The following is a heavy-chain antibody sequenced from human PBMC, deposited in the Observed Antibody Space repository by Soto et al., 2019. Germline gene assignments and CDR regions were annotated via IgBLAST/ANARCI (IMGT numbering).Heavy chain of an antibody. CDR1: GYSFTSYW. CDR2: IDPSDSYT. Sequence: GESLKISCKGSGYSFTSYWISWVRQMPGKGLEWMGRIDPSDSYTNYSPSFQGHVTISADKSISTAYLQWSSLKASDTAMYYCARLDIVVVPAADYYYGMDVWGXGTTVTVSS. J-gene: IGHJ6*02. V-gene: IGHV5-10-1*01. D-gene: IGHD2-2*01. CDR3: ARLDIVVVPAADYYYGMDV.